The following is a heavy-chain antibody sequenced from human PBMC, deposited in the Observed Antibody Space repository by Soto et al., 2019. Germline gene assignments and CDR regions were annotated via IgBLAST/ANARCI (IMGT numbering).Heavy chain of an antibody. D-gene: IGHD5-12*01. J-gene: IGHJ4*02. CDR2: ISGSGGST. CDR3: AKQTVATISGGFDY. Sequence: GGSLRLSCAASGFTFSSYAMSWVRQAPGKGLEWVSAISGSGGSTYYADSVKGRFTISRDNSKNTLYLQMNSLRAEDTVVYYCAKQTVATISGGFDYWGQGTLVTVSS. V-gene: IGHV3-23*01. CDR1: GFTFSSYA.